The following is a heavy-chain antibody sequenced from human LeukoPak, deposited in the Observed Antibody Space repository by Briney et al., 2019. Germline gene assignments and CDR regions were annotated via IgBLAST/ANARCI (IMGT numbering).Heavy chain of an antibody. Sequence: SETLSLTCTVSGGSIRSSSYYWGWIRQPPGKGLERIGTIYYNGATQYNPSLKSRVTMSVDTSKNQFSLKLTSVTAADTAVYYCAKDKDPWKSTAISDFDYWGQGTLVTASS. CDR1: GGSIRSSSYY. J-gene: IGHJ4*02. CDR2: IYYNGAT. D-gene: IGHD1-1*01. V-gene: IGHV4-39*02. CDR3: AKDKDPWKSTAISDFDY.